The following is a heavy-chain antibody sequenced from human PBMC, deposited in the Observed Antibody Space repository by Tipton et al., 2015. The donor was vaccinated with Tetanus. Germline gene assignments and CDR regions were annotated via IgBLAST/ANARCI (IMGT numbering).Heavy chain of an antibody. CDR2: VYHNGRT. D-gene: IGHD3-10*01. V-gene: IGHV4-59*08. Sequence: TLSLTCSVSGGSISTYYWSWVRQPPGKGLEWIGEVYHNGRTNYSPSLESRVTISVDKSKNQFSLRLTSVTAADTAVYYCASLPQVWFGDLFDYWGQGVLVTVSS. J-gene: IGHJ4*02. CDR3: ASLPQVWFGDLFDY. CDR1: GGSISTYY.